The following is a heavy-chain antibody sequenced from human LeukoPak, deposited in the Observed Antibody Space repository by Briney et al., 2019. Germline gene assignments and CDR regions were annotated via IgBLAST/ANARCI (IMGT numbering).Heavy chain of an antibody. D-gene: IGHD3-16*01. CDR1: GYTFTGYY. CDR3: ARDGGGTPEGI. Sequence: ASVKVSCKASGYTFTGYYMHWVRQAPGQGLEWMGIINPSGGSTSYAQKFQGRVTMTRDTSTSTVYMELSSLRSEDTAVYYCARDGGGTPEGIWGQGTMVTVSS. J-gene: IGHJ3*02. CDR2: INPSGGST. V-gene: IGHV1-46*01.